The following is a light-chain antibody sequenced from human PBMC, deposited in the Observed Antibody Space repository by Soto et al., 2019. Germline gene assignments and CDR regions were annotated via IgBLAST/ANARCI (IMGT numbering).Light chain of an antibody. CDR1: QDISTW. CDR3: QQANSFPAPT. V-gene: IGKV1-12*01. Sequence: DIQMTQSPSSVSASVGDRITITCRASQDISTWLAWYQQKPGKAPNLLIYAASSLQSGVTSRFTDSGPGPKFSLTISCLHPEGFEIYYCQQANSFPAPTFGGGTKGEI. CDR2: AAS. J-gene: IGKJ4*01.